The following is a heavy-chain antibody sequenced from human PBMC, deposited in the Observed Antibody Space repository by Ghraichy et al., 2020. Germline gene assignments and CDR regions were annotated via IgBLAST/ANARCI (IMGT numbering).Heavy chain of an antibody. J-gene: IGHJ4*02. CDR3: ARSSPFWSGYGGNDW. CDR1: GFTFSSYS. Sequence: GGSLRLSCAASGFTFSSYSMHWFRQAPGKGLEWVSSISGSSTYIYYADSVKGRFTISRDNAKNSLYLQKNSLRDEDTAVYYCARSSPFWSGYGGNDWWGQGTLVTVSS. V-gene: IGHV3-21*01. D-gene: IGHD3-3*01. CDR2: ISGSSTYI.